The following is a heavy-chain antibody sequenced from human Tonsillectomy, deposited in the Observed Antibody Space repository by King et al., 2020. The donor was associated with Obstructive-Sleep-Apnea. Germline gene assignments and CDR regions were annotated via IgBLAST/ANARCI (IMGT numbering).Heavy chain of an antibody. Sequence: QLQESGPGLVKPSQTLSLTCTVSGGSISSGGYYWSWIRHHPGKGLEWIGYIYYSGSTYYNPSLKSRVTKSINTSKNQFSLKLSSVTAADTAVYYCARASYCGGDCYVFDYWGQGTLVTVSS. J-gene: IGHJ4*02. CDR3: ARASYCGGDCYVFDY. CDR1: GGSISSGGYY. CDR2: IYYSGST. D-gene: IGHD2-21*02. V-gene: IGHV4-31*03.